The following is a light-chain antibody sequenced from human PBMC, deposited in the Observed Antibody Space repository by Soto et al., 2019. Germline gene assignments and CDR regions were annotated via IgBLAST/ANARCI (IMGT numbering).Light chain of an antibody. CDR3: SSYTSSSRYV. Sequence: QSALTQPPSVSGSPGQSVTISCTGTSSDVGKYDRVSWYQQPPGTAPKLIIYEVTNRPSGVPARFSGSKSGNTASLTISGLQAEDEAEYYCSSYTSSSRYVFGTGTKVT. CDR2: EVT. V-gene: IGLV2-18*02. J-gene: IGLJ1*01. CDR1: SSDVGKYDR.